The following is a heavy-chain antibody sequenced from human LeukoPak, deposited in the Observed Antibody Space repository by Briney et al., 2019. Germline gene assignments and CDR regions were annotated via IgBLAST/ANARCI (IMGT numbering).Heavy chain of an antibody. J-gene: IGHJ4*02. CDR2: ISYDGSNK. V-gene: IGHV3-30*18. Sequence: PGGSLRLSCAASGFTFSSYGMRWVRQAPGKGLEWVAVISYDGSNKYYADSVKGRFTISRDNSKNTLYLQMNSLRAEDTAVYYCAKDYCSGGSCFHFDYWGQGTLVTVSS. CDR1: GFTFSSYG. D-gene: IGHD2-15*01. CDR3: AKDYCSGGSCFHFDY.